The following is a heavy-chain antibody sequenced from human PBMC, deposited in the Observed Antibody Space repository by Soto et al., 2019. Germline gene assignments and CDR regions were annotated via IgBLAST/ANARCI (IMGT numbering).Heavy chain of an antibody. V-gene: IGHV4-34*01. CDR2: INHSGST. Sequence: SQTLSVTCAVDGGSFIGYYWSWIRQPPGKGLEWIGEINHSGSTNYNPSLKSRVTISVDTSKNQFSLKLSSVTAADTAVYYCARRPHSGSYRRGFDPWRQRTLVTVSS. CDR1: GGSFIGYY. J-gene: IGHJ5*02. CDR3: ARRPHSGSYRRGFDP. D-gene: IGHD3-10*01.